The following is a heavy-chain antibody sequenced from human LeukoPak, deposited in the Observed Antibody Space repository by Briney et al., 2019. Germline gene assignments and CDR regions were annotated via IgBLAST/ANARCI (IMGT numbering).Heavy chain of an antibody. V-gene: IGHV3-74*01. CDR2: INSDGSST. D-gene: IGHD3-10*01. J-gene: IGHJ3*02. CDR3: ARAGKTGAAAFDI. CDR1: GLTFSRYW. Sequence: GGSLRLSCAASGLTFSRYWMHWVRQAPGKGLVWVSRINSDGSSTNYADSVKGRFTISRDNTKNTLYLQMNSLRAEDTAVYYCARAGKTGAAAFDIWGQGTMVTVSS.